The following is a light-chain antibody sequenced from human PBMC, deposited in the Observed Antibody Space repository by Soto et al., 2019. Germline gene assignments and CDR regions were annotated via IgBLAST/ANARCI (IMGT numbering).Light chain of an antibody. V-gene: IGKV1-5*03. CDR3: HQSDTYSRT. Sequence: DIQMNQSPSALSASVGDRVTITCRASHSVSHWLAWYRQKPGEAPKLLIYEGSTLERGVPSSFSGSGSGTEVTLTISSLQPYDFATFYFHQSDTYSRTFGQGKKVEVK. J-gene: IGKJ1*01. CDR2: EGS. CDR1: HSVSHW.